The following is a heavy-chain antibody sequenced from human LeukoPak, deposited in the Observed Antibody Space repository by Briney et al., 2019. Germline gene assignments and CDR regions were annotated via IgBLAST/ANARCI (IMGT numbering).Heavy chain of an antibody. J-gene: IGHJ6*02. CDR1: GYTFTSYG. CDR3: ASDYIVVPFEAYYYYGMDV. Sequence: ASVKVSCKASGYTFTSYGISWVRQAPGQGLEWMGWISAYNGNTNYAQKLKGRVTMTTDTSTSTAYMELRSLRSDDTAVYYCASDYIVVPFEAYYYYGMDVWGQGTTVTVSS. V-gene: IGHV1-18*01. CDR2: ISAYNGNT. D-gene: IGHD2-2*01.